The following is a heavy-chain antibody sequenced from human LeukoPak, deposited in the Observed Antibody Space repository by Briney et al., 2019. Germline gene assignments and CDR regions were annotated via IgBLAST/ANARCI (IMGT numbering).Heavy chain of an antibody. CDR2: INPNSGGT. CDR1: GYTSTGYY. V-gene: IGHV1-2*02. J-gene: IGHJ4*02. D-gene: IGHD3-10*01. CDR3: ARAYGSDYYFDY. Sequence: ASVKVSCKASGYTSTGYYMHWVRQAPGQGLEWMGWINPNSGGTNYAQKFQGRVTITADESTSTAYMELSSLRSEDTAVYYCARAYGSDYYFDYWGQGTLVTVSS.